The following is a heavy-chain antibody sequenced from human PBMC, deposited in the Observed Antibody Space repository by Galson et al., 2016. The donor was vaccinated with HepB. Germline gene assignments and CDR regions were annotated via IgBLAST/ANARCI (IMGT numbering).Heavy chain of an antibody. CDR2: ISGGGGSP. J-gene: IGHJ5*02. D-gene: IGHD3-3*01. CDR1: GFTFSNYA. V-gene: IGHV3-23*01. Sequence: SLRLSCAASGFTFSNYAMSWVRQAPGKGLEWVSAISGGGGSPYYADSVKGRFTISRDNSKNTLYLQMNSLRVEDTALYYCAKDTRSGFYGRWFDPWGQGTLVTVSS. CDR3: AKDTRSGFYGRWFDP.